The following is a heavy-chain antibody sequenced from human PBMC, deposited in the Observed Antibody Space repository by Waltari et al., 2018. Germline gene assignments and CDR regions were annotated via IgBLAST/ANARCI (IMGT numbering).Heavy chain of an antibody. CDR2: IIPIFGTA. V-gene: IGHV1-69*01. D-gene: IGHD2-15*01. Sequence: QVQLVQSGAEVKKPGSSVQVSCKASGGTFSSYAISWVRQAPGQGLEWMGGIIPIFGTANYAQKFQGRVTITADESTSTAYMELSSLRSEDTAVYYCARDLVAATPIDYYYGMDVWGQGTTVTVSS. CDR1: GGTFSSYA. CDR3: ARDLVAATPIDYYYGMDV. J-gene: IGHJ6*02.